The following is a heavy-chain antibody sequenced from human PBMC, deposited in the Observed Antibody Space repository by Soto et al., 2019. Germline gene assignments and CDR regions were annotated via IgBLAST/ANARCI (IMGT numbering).Heavy chain of an antibody. J-gene: IGHJ6*02. Sequence: LKVCRNGAGGNCASYWISWVLKMPGKGLEWMGRIDPSDSYTNYSPSFQGHVTISADKSISTAYLQWSSLKASDTAMYYCARLQYSAAAGGSGMDVWGQGTTVTVSS. CDR3: ARLQYSAAAGGSGMDV. CDR1: GGNCASYW. CDR2: IDPSDSYT. V-gene: IGHV5-10-1*01. D-gene: IGHD6-13*01.